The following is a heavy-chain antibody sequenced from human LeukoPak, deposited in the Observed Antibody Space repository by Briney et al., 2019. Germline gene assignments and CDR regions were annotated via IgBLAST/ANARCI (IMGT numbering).Heavy chain of an antibody. V-gene: IGHV3-21*01. CDR3: AREGYCSSTRCFCVNDHDGYGRYV. CDR1: GFTFSSYS. D-gene: IGHD2-2*01. Sequence: PGGSLRLSCAASGFTFSSYSMNWVRQAPGKGLEWVSSISSSSSYIYYADSVKGRFTISRDNAKNSLYLQMNSLRAEDTAVYYCAREGYCSSTRCFCVNDHDGYGRYVWGQGTTVTVSS. J-gene: IGHJ6*02. CDR2: ISSSSSYI.